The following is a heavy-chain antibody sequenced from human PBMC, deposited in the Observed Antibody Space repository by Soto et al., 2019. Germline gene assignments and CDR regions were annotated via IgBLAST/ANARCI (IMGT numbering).Heavy chain of an antibody. Sequence: QVQLVQSGAEVKKPGASVKVSCKASGYTFTSYGISWVRQAPGQGLEWMGWISAYNGNTNNAQNLQGRVTRTTDTSTRAAHMALRSLGSDDTAVYYCARDRSYGLCDYWGQGTLVTVSS. CDR1: GYTFTSYG. CDR2: ISAYNGNT. V-gene: IGHV1-18*01. CDR3: ARDRSYGLCDY. D-gene: IGHD5-18*01. J-gene: IGHJ4*02.